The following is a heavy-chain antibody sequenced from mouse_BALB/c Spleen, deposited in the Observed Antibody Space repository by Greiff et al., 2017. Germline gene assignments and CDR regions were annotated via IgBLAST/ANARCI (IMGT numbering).Heavy chain of an antibody. J-gene: IGHJ3*01. D-gene: IGHD2-1*01. V-gene: IGHV1S126*01. CDR1: GYSFTSYW. Sequence: VQLVESGPQLVRPGASVKISCKASGYSFTSYWMHWVKQRPGQGLEWIGMIDPSDSETRLNQKFKDKATLTVDKSSSTAYMQLSSPTSEDSAVYCCARSRDGNYVRFAYWGQGTLVTVAA. CDR3: ARSRDGNYVRFAY. CDR2: IDPSDSET.